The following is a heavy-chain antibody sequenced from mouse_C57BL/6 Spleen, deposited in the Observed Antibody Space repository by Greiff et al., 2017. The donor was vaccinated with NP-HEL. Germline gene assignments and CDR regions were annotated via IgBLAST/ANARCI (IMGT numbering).Heavy chain of an antibody. CDR3: AREVLYSNSFDY. Sequence: QVQLQQPGAELVKPGASVKLSCKASGYTFTSYWMHWVKQRPGQGLEWIGMIHPNSGSTNYNEKFKSKATLTVDKSSSTAYMQLSSLTSEDSAVYYCAREVLYSNSFDYWGQGTTLTVSS. J-gene: IGHJ2*01. CDR1: GYTFTSYW. CDR2: IHPNSGST. D-gene: IGHD2-5*01. V-gene: IGHV1-64*01.